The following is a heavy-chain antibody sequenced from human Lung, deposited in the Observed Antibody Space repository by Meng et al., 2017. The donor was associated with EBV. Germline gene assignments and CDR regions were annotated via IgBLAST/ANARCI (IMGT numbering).Heavy chain of an antibody. Sequence: QVCWVESGGGAFQPRESLRLSCEGSFVTFASYSLHWVRQAPGKGLEWVTIIWYDGSKKHYADSVRGRFTISRDNSKNTLHLQMNSLRVEDTAVYYCARGATSVFDLWGRGTLVTVSS. CDR1: FVTFASYS. CDR3: ARGATSVFDL. CDR2: IWYDGSKK. J-gene: IGHJ2*01. V-gene: IGHV3-33*01.